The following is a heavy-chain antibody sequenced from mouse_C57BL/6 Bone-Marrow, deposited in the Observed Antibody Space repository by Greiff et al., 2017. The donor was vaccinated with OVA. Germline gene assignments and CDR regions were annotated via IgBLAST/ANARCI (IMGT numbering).Heavy chain of an antibody. D-gene: IGHD1-1*01. CDR3: ITSLYYGSSYEYFDY. Sequence: VQLQQSGAELVRPGASVKLSCTASGFNIKDYYMHWVKQRPEQGLEWIGRIDPEDGDTEYAPKFQGKATMTADTSSNTAYLQLSSLTSEDTAVYYCITSLYYGSSYEYFDYWGQGTTLTVSA. CDR1: GFNIKDYY. CDR2: IDPEDGDT. V-gene: IGHV14-1*01. J-gene: IGHJ2*01.